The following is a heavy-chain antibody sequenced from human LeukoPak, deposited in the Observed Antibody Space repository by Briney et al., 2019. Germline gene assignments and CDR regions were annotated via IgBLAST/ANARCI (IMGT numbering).Heavy chain of an antibody. Sequence: ASETLSLTCTVSGGSISTYYWNWIRQPPGKGLEWIGYIYYSGRTNYNPSLKSRVTISIDTSKNQFSLRLSSVTAADTAVYYCTRATHLVVIDYRGQGSLVSVSS. D-gene: IGHD2-8*02. V-gene: IGHV4-59*01. CDR1: GGSISTYY. CDR3: TRATHLVVIDY. CDR2: IYYSGRT. J-gene: IGHJ4*02.